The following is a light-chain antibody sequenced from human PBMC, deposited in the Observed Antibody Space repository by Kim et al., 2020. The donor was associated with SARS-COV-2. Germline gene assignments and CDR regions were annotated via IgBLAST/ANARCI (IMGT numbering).Light chain of an antibody. Sequence: DIQMTQSPSSLSASVGDRVTITCQASQDIRKYLHWYQQKPGRAPKLLISEASNLETGVPARFSGSGSGTDFTFTISYLQSEYFATYYCHQYDILPYSFGQGTKLEI. V-gene: IGKV1-33*01. J-gene: IGKJ2*01. CDR2: EAS. CDR3: HQYDILPYS. CDR1: QDIRKY.